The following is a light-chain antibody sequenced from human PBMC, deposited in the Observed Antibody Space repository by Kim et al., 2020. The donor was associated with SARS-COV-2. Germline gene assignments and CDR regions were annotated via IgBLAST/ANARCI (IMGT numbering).Light chain of an antibody. CDR3: YSRDNSGDHWV. CDR2: GHN. V-gene: IGLV3-19*01. CDR1: SLRSYY. J-gene: IGLJ3*02. Sequence: ELTQDPAVSVALGQTVRITCQGDSLRSYYAAWYRQKPGQAPVLVIYGHNSRPSGIPDRFSGSNSGTTASLTITGAQAEDEADYYCYSRDNSGDHWVFGGGTQLTVL.